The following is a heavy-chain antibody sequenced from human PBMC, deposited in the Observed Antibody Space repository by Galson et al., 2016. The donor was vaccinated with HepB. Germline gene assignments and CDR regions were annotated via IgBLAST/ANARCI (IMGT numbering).Heavy chain of an antibody. J-gene: IGHJ5*02. Sequence: SLRLSCAASGFAFGSHWMHWVRQVPGKGLVWVSRINSDGTISNYADSVKGRFTISRDNAKNTLYLQMNSLRVEDTAVYYCGRDHSVVLTTAYNWSDPWGQGTLDTVSS. CDR1: GFAFGSHW. CDR2: INSDGTIS. V-gene: IGHV3-74*01. CDR3: GRDHSVVLTTAYNWSDP. D-gene: IGHD4-23*01.